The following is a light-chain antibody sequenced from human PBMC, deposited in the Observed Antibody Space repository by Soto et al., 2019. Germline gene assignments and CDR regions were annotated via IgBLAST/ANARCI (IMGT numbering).Light chain of an antibody. V-gene: IGKV1-39*01. CDR3: QQSYTTPT. Sequence: DIQMTQSPSSLSASVGDRVTITCRASQSVISNVNWYQQKPGKAPKLLIFVASSLQSGVPSRFSGSGSGTYFTLTISSLQPEGFATYYCQQSYTTPTFGGGTKVEIK. CDR2: VAS. CDR1: QSVISN. J-gene: IGKJ4*01.